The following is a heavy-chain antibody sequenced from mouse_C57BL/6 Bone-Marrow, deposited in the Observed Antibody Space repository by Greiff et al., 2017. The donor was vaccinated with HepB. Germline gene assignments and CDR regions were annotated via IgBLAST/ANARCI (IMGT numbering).Heavy chain of an antibody. V-gene: IGHV1-80*01. Sequence: QVQLQQSGAELVKPGASVKISCKASGYAFSSYWMNWVKQRPGKGLEWIGQIYPGDGDTNYNGKFKGKATLTADKSSSTAYMQLSSLTSEDSAVYFCARWIPVVAAPDYWGQGTTLTVSS. CDR2: IYPGDGDT. J-gene: IGHJ2*01. D-gene: IGHD1-1*01. CDR3: ARWIPVVAAPDY. CDR1: GYAFSSYW.